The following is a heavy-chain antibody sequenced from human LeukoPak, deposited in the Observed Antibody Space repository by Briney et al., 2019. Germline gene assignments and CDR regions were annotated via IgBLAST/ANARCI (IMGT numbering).Heavy chain of an antibody. Sequence: GGSLRLSCAASGFTFDDYGMSWVRQAPRKGLEWVSGINWNGGSTGYADSVKGRFTISRDNAKNSLYLQMNSLRAEDTALYYCARDGYYDSSGYYSIDYWGQGTLVTVSS. D-gene: IGHD3-22*01. V-gene: IGHV3-20*04. CDR1: GFTFDDYG. J-gene: IGHJ4*02. CDR3: ARDGYYDSSGYYSIDY. CDR2: INWNGGST.